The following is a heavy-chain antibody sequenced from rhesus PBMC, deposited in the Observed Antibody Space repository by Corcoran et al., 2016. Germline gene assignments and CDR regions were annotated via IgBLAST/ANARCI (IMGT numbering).Heavy chain of an antibody. CDR3: AREGTYDFWTGYPFDY. D-gene: IGHD3-3*01. CDR1: GGSISSGYSY. CDR2: ITYSGSP. Sequence: QVQLQESGPGLVKPSETLSLTCAVSGGSISSGYSYWSWIRQPPGKGLEWIGYITYSGSPTYNPSLKSRVTLSRDTSKNQFSLKLTSVPAADTAVYYCAREGTYDFWTGYPFDYWGQGVLVTVSS. V-gene: IGHV4-122*02. J-gene: IGHJ4*01.